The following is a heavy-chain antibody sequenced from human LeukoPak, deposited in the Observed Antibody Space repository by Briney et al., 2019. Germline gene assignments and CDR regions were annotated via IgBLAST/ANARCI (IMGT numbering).Heavy chain of an antibody. J-gene: IGHJ4*02. Sequence: GGSLRLSCAASGFTFSTYWMSWVRQAPGKGLEWVANIKEDGSAKYYGDSVKGRFTISRDNAKNSLYLEMNSLRVEDTAVYYCARDSSGYQWGQGTLVTVSS. CDR2: IKEDGSAK. V-gene: IGHV3-7*01. CDR3: ARDSSGYQ. D-gene: IGHD3-22*01. CDR1: GFTFSTYW.